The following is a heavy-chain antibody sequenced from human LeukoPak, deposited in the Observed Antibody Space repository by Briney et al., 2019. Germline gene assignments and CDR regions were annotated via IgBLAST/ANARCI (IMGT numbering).Heavy chain of an antibody. CDR2: IYYSGST. D-gene: IGHD1-26*01. V-gene: IGHV4-59*01. CDR3: ARGGGGSYHYYYYYMDV. CDR1: GGSLSSYY. Sequence: PSETLSLTCTVSGGSLSSYYWSWIRQPPGKGLEWIGYIYYSGSTNYNPSLKSRVTISVDTSKNQFSLKLSSVTAADTAVYYCARGGGGSYHYYYYYMDVWGKGTTVTVSS. J-gene: IGHJ6*03.